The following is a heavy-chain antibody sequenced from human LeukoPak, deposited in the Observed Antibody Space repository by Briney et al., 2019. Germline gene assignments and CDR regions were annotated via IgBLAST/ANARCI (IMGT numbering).Heavy chain of an antibody. CDR1: GYTFTSYY. CDR2: INPSGGST. V-gene: IGHV1-46*01. Sequence: GASVKVSCKASGYTFTSYYMHWVRQAPGQGLEWMGIINPSGGSTSYAQKFQGRVTMTRDTSTSTVYVELSSLRSEDTAVYYCARALSGYCSGGSCYGIDDYWGQGTLVTVSS. CDR3: ARALSGYCSGGSCYGIDDY. J-gene: IGHJ4*02. D-gene: IGHD2-15*01.